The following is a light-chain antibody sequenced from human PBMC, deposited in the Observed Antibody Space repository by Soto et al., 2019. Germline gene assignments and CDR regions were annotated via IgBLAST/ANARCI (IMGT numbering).Light chain of an antibody. J-gene: IGLJ3*02. Sequence: QSVLTQPPSASGTPGQRVTISCSGSSSNIGSNSVNWYQRLPGTAPKLLIYSSNQRPSGVPDRISGSKSGTSASLAISGLQSEDEADYYCAAWDDSLNGVVFGGGTQLTVL. V-gene: IGLV1-44*01. CDR1: SSNIGSNS. CDR2: SSN. CDR3: AAWDDSLNGVV.